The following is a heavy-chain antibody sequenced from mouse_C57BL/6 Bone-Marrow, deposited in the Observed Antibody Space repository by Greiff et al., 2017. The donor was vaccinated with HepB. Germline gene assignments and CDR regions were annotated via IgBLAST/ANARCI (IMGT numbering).Heavy chain of an antibody. CDR2: IHPNSGST. J-gene: IGHJ2*01. V-gene: IGHV1-64*01. D-gene: IGHD1-1*01. CDR3: AREDYGSSYYFDY. CDR1: GYTFTSYW. Sequence: VQLQQPGAELVKPGASVKLSRKASGYTFTSYWMHWVKQRPGQGLEWIGMIHPNSGSTNYNEKFKSKATLTVDKSSSTAYMQLSSLTSEDSAVYYCAREDYGSSYYFDYWGQGTTLTVSS.